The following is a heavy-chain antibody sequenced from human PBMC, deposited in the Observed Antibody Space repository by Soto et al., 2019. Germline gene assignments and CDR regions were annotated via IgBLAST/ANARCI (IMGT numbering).Heavy chain of an antibody. Sequence: QVQLVESGGGVVQPGRSLRLSCAASGFTFTLFAMHWVRQSPGKGLEWVAAVSKDGTNTYYADSVKGRFTISRDNSKNMVLLQMSSLRAEDTAVYYCVSDRGYGHASVPYSWGQGTLVSVSS. CDR2: VSKDGTNT. CDR3: VSDRGYGHASVPYS. D-gene: IGHD5-18*01. CDR1: GFTFTLFA. V-gene: IGHV3-30-3*01. J-gene: IGHJ4*02.